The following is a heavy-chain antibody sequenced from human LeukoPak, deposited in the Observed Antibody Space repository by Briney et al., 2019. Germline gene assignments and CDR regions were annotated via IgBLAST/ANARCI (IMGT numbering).Heavy chain of an antibody. D-gene: IGHD3-22*01. CDR1: GYSFGNYW. Sequence: GESLKISCKGSGYSFGNYWTAWVRQMPGKGLEWMGIIYPDDSETRYSPSFQGQVTISADKSISTAYLQWSSLKASDTAMYYCARQYPGGYYDSRGYGDYWGQGTLVSVSS. CDR2: IYPDDSET. CDR3: ARQYPGGYYDSRGYGDY. V-gene: IGHV5-51*01. J-gene: IGHJ4*02.